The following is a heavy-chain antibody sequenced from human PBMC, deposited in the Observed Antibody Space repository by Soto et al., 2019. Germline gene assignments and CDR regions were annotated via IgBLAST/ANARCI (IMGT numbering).Heavy chain of an antibody. CDR3: AKDRGGCSSTSCPPRLFDY. Sequence: EVQLLESGGGLVQPGGSLRLSCAASGFTFSSYAMSWVRQAPGKGLEWVSAISGSGGSTYYADSVKGRFTISRDNSKNTLYLQMNRRRAEDTAVYYCAKDRGGCSSTSCPPRLFDYWGQGTLVTVSS. CDR1: GFTFSSYA. J-gene: IGHJ4*02. V-gene: IGHV3-23*01. CDR2: ISGSGGST. D-gene: IGHD2-2*01.